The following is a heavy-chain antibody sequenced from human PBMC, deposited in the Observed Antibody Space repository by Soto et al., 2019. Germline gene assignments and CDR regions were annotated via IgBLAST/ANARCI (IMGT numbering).Heavy chain of an antibody. D-gene: IGHD6-13*01. CDR1: GYTFTGYY. CDR2: INPNSGGT. CDR3: ARGQGSSWSSYTDDAFDI. J-gene: IGHJ3*02. Sequence: GASVKVSCKASGYTFTGYYMHWVRQAPGQGLEWMGWINPNSGGTNYAQKFQGRVTMTRDTSISTAYMELSRLRSDDTAVYYCARGQGSSWSSYTDDAFDIWGQGTMVTVSS. V-gene: IGHV1-2*02.